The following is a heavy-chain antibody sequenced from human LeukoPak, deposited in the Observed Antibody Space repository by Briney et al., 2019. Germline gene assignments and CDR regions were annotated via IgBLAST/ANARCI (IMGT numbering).Heavy chain of an antibody. V-gene: IGHV1-8*03. CDR2: MNPNSGNT. Sequence: ASVKVSCKASGYTFTSYDINWVRQATGQGLEWMGWMNPNSGNTGYAQKFQGRVTITRNTSISTAYMEMSSLRSEETAVYFCARRGRYSYGGNWFDPWGQGTLVTVSS. D-gene: IGHD5-18*01. J-gene: IGHJ5*02. CDR1: GYTFTSYD. CDR3: ARRGRYSYGGNWFDP.